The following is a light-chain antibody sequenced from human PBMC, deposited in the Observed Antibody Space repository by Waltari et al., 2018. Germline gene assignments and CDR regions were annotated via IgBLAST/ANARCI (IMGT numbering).Light chain of an antibody. CDR1: QSVSSN. Sequence: EIVMTQSPATLSVSPGERATLSCRASQSVSSNLAWYQQKPGQAPRLLSYGASTRATGIPARCSGSGSWTDVTLTISSLQSEDFAVYYCQQYNNWPRTFGQGTKVEIK. V-gene: IGKV3-15*01. J-gene: IGKJ1*01. CDR3: QQYNNWPRT. CDR2: GAS.